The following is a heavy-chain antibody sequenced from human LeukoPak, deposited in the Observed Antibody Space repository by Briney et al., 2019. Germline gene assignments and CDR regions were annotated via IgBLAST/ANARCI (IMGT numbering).Heavy chain of an antibody. J-gene: IGHJ4*02. CDR2: ISGNGGST. CDR1: GFTFSSYA. D-gene: IGHD3-22*01. CDR3: AKDHPDRGYDSSGYYDY. V-gene: IGHV3-23*01. Sequence: GGSLRLSCAASGFTFSSYAMSWVRQAPGKGLEWVSAISGNGGSTYYADSVKGRFTISRDNSKNTLYLQMNSLRAEDTAVYYCAKDHPDRGYDSSGYYDYWGQGTLVTVSS.